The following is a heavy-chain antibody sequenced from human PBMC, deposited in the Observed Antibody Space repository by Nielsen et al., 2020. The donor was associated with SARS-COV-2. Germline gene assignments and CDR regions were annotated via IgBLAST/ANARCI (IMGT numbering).Heavy chain of an antibody. CDR2: ITHTGDA. J-gene: IGHJ6*03. Sequence: WIRQPPGKGLEWIGEITHTGDASYNPSLKSRVTMSVDTSKSQFSLKLNSVTAADTAVYFCARGKRSISGAFLTYYFYCYMDVWGKGTTVTVSS. CDR3: ARGKRSISGAFLTYYFYCYMDV. D-gene: IGHD3-3*01. V-gene: IGHV4-34*01.